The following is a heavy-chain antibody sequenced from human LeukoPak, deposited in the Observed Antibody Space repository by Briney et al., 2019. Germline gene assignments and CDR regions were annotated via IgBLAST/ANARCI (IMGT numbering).Heavy chain of an antibody. CDR2: TYYRSKWYN. J-gene: IGHJ4*02. CDR1: GDSLSRNSAT. Sequence: SQTLSLTCAISGDSLSRNSATWNWIRQSPSRGLEWLGRTYYRSKWYNDYAVSVKSRITLNPDTSKNQFSLQLNSVTPEDTAVYYCARGSTIAAAGTKSYLLDYWGQGTLVTVSS. CDR3: ARGSTIAAAGTKSYLLDY. D-gene: IGHD6-13*01. V-gene: IGHV6-1*01.